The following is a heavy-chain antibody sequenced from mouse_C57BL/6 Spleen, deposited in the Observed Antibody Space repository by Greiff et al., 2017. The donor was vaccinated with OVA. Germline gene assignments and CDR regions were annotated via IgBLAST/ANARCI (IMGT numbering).Heavy chain of an antibody. CDR1: GFNIKDYY. V-gene: IGHV14-1*01. CDR2: IDPEDGDT. CDR3: TTWLRYPGYFDY. D-gene: IGHD1-1*01. J-gene: IGHJ2*01. Sequence: EVKLEESGAELVRPGASVKLSCTASGFNIKDYYMHWVKQRPEQGLEGIGRIDPEDGDTEYATKFQGKATMTADTSSNTAYLQLSSLTSEDTAVYYCTTWLRYPGYFDYWGQGTTLTVSS.